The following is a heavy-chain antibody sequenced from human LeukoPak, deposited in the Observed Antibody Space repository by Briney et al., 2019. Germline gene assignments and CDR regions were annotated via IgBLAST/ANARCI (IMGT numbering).Heavy chain of an antibody. CDR2: ISYDGSNK. J-gene: IGHJ4*02. CDR3: ARDYYDRNSFDY. D-gene: IGHD3-22*01. Sequence: GGSLRLSCAASGFTFSSYAMHWVRQAPCKGLEWVAVISYDGSNKYCADSVKGRFTISRDNSKNTLYLQMNSLRAEDTAVYYCARDYYDRNSFDYWGQGTLVTVSS. CDR1: GFTFSSYA. V-gene: IGHV3-30-3*01.